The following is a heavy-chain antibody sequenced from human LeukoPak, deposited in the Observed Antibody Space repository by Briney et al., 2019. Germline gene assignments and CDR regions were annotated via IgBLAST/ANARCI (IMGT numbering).Heavy chain of an antibody. CDR1: GGSISGYY. V-gene: IGHV4-59*01. Sequence: TSETLFLICTVPGGSISGYYWSWIRQPPGKGLEWIGYIYYGGSTNYNPSLKSRVTISVDTSKNQFSLQLSSVTTADASMYFCARDSGYTSGWYLGYWGQGTLVTVSS. CDR2: IYYGGST. J-gene: IGHJ4*02. D-gene: IGHD6-19*01. CDR3: ARDSGYTSGWYLGY.